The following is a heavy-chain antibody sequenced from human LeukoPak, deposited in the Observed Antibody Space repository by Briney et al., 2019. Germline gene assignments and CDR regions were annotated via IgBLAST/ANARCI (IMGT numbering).Heavy chain of an antibody. D-gene: IGHD6-13*01. Sequence: GGSLRLSCAASGFTFSDYYMSWIRQAPGKGLEWVSYISTSGSDTYYADSVKGRFTTSRDNAKSSLYLQMDSLRAEDTAVYYCARVGLIAAAGTPDYWGQGTLVTVSS. J-gene: IGHJ4*02. CDR1: GFTFSDYY. CDR2: ISTSGSDT. V-gene: IGHV3-11*06. CDR3: ARVGLIAAAGTPDY.